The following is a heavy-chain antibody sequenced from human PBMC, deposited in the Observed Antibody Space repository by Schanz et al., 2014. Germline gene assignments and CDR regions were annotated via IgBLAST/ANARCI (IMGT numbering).Heavy chain of an antibody. Sequence: VQLLQFGGGVVQPGRSLRLSCAASGFTFSSYAMHWVRQAPGKGLEWVSGISGSGGSTYYADSVKGRFTISRDNSKNTLYLQMNSLRAEDTALYYCARDSGPYYDKSMDVWGQGTTVAVSS. D-gene: IGHD3-9*01. CDR3: ARDSGPYYDKSMDV. V-gene: IGHV3-23*01. CDR2: ISGSGGST. J-gene: IGHJ6*02. CDR1: GFTFSSYA.